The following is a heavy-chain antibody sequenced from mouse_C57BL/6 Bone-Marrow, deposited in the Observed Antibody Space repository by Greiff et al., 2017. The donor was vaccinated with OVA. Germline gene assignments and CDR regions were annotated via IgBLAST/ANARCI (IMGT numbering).Heavy chain of an antibody. J-gene: IGHJ3*01. CDR3: ARSIYYGNFWFAY. V-gene: IGHV1-7*01. D-gene: IGHD2-1*01. CDR2: INPSSGYT. CDR1: GYTFTSYW. Sequence: VQVVESGAELAKPGASVKLSCKASGYTFTSYWMHWVKQRPGQGLEWIGYINPSSGYTKYNQKFKDKATLTADKSSSTAYMQLSSLTYEDSAVYYCARSIYYGNFWFAYWGQGTLVTVSA.